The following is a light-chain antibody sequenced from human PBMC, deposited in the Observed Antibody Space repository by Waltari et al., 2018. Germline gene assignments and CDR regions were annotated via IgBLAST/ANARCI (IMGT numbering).Light chain of an antibody. Sequence: EIVLTQSPVTLSLSPGERATLSCRASQSVSSSYLAWYQQKPGQAPRLLIYGASTRATGIPARFSGSGSGTDFTLTISSLEPEDFAVYYCQHRDHWTPDATFGPGTKVDIK. CDR2: GAS. CDR3: QHRDHWTPDAT. J-gene: IGKJ3*01. V-gene: IGKV3D-20*02. CDR1: QSVSSSY.